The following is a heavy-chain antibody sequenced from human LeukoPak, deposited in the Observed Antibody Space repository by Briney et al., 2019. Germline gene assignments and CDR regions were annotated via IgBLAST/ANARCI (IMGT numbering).Heavy chain of an antibody. Sequence: GGSLRLSCAASGFTFSSYEMNWVRQAPGKGQEWVSYISSSGSTIYYADSVKGRFTISRDNAKNSLYLQMNSLRAEDTAVYYCARVSWFGELDYWGQGTLVTVSS. CDR3: ARVSWFGELDY. CDR1: GFTFSSYE. D-gene: IGHD3-10*01. CDR2: ISSSGSTI. J-gene: IGHJ4*02. V-gene: IGHV3-48*03.